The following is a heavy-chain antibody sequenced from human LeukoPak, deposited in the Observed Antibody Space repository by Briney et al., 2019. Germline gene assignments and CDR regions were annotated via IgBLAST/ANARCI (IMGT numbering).Heavy chain of an antibody. J-gene: IGHJ3*02. V-gene: IGHV3-23*01. CDR1: GFTFSNYA. CDR2: ISASGSST. Sequence: PGGSPRLSCVGSGFTFSNYAMSWVRQAPGKGLEWVSGISASGSSTYYADSVKGRFTISRDNSKNTLYLQLDSLRAEDSAVYYCAKDPPRGSSDAFDIWGQGTGITVSS. D-gene: IGHD2-15*01. CDR3: AKDPPRGSSDAFDI.